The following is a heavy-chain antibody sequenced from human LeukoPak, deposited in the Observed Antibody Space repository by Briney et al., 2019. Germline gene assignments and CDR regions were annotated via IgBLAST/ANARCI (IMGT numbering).Heavy chain of an antibody. CDR2: ISSSSSYI. CDR1: GFTFSSYS. J-gene: IGHJ3*02. V-gene: IGHV3-21*01. CDR3: ARPMQAGATRIAFDI. D-gene: IGHD1-26*01. Sequence: GGSLRLSCAASGFTFSSYSMTWVRQAPGKGLEWASSISSSSSYIYYADSVKGRFTISRDNAKNSLYLQMNSLRAEDTAVYYCARPMQAGATRIAFDIWGQGTMVTVSS.